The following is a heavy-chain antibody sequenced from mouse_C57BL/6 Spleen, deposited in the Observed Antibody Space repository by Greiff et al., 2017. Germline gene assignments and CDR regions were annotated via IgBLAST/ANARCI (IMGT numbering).Heavy chain of an antibody. V-gene: IGHV7-3*01. CDR1: GFTFTDYY. D-gene: IGHD2-1*01. J-gene: IGHJ4*01. Sequence: DVKLVESGGGLVQPGGSLSLSCAASGFTFTDYYMSWVRQPPGKALEWLGFIRNKANGYTTEYSASVKGRFTISRDNSQSILYLQMNALRAEDSANYYGARYVIYHGYMDYWGQGTSVTVSS. CDR2: IRNKANGYTT. CDR3: ARYVIYHGYMDY.